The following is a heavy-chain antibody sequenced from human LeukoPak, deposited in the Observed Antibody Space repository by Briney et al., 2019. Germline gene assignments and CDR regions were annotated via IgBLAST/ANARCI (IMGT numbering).Heavy chain of an antibody. J-gene: IGHJ6*02. V-gene: IGHV4-30-4*01. Sequence: SETLSLTCTVSGGSISSGDYYWSWIRQPPGKGLEWIGYIYYSGSTYYNPSLKSRVTISVDTSKNQFSLKLSSVTAADTAVYYCARGSVFRAQWELVSEGMDVWGQGTTVTVSS. CDR2: IYYSGST. D-gene: IGHD1-26*01. CDR1: GGSISSGDYY. CDR3: ARGSVFRAQWELVSEGMDV.